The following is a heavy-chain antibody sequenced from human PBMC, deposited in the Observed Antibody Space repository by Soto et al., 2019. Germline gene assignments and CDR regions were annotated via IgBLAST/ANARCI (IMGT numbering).Heavy chain of an antibody. CDR2: ISNSGST. CDR3: ATESGSTYGYFDH. CDR1: GGSGTGDGGY. V-gene: IGHV4-30-4*01. Sequence: ILSLTCTVSGGSGTGDGGYWTWIRQSPGKGLERIGYISNSGSTGYNPSLKTRLSMSVDRSKNQFTLRLTSVTAADTAVYFCATESGSTYGYFDHWGQGTQVTVSS. J-gene: IGHJ4*02. D-gene: IGHD5-18*01.